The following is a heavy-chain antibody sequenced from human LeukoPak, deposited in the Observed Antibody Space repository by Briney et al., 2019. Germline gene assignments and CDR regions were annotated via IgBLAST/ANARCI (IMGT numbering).Heavy chain of an antibody. CDR3: ARAYCSGGSCYSSRGMFDP. CDR1: GDSISNFY. Sequence: SETLSLTCAVSGDSISNFYWSWIRQPPGKGLEWIGYIYYSGSTNYNPSLKSRVTISVDTSKNQFSLKLSSVTAADTAVYYCARAYCSGGSCYSSRGMFDPWGHGTLVTVSS. CDR2: IYYSGST. V-gene: IGHV4-59*01. D-gene: IGHD2-15*01. J-gene: IGHJ5*02.